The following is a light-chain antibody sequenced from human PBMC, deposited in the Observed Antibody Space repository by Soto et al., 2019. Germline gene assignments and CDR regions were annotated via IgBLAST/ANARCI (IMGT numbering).Light chain of an antibody. CDR3: QQYGNSPQT. Sequence: EIVLTQSPGTLSLSPGERATLSCRASQSVSSRSLAWYQQKPGQAPRLLIYGASNRATGIPDRFSGSGSGTEFTLTISRLEPEDFAVYYCQQYGNSPQTFGQGTKVDI. V-gene: IGKV3-20*01. CDR1: QSVSSRS. CDR2: GAS. J-gene: IGKJ1*01.